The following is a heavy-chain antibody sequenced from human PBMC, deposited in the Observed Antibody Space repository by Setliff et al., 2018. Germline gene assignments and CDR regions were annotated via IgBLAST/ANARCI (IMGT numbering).Heavy chain of an antibody. D-gene: IGHD3-10*01. V-gene: IGHV7-4-1*02. Sequence: ASVKVSCKTSGYTFTTYAISWMRQAPGQGLEWMGWINTNTGNPSYAQDFTGRFVFSLDTSVSTAYLQISSLKAEDTAVYYCAGASRFGTIVYKGYYYMDVWGKGTTVTVSS. J-gene: IGHJ6*03. CDR1: GYTFTTYA. CDR3: AGASRFGTIVYKGYYYMDV. CDR2: INTNTGNP.